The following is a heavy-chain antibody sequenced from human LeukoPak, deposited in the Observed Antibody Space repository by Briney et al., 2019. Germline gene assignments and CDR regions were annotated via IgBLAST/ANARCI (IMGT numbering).Heavy chain of an antibody. CDR2: INHSGST. V-gene: IGHV4-34*01. Sequence: PSETLSLTCAVYGGSFSGYYWSWIRQPPGKGLEWIGEINHSGSTNYNPSLKSRVTISVNTSKNQFSLKLSSVTAADTAVYYCARRTNHLAFDYWGLGTLVTVSS. D-gene: IGHD2-8*01. J-gene: IGHJ4*02. CDR1: GGSFSGYY. CDR3: ARRTNHLAFDY.